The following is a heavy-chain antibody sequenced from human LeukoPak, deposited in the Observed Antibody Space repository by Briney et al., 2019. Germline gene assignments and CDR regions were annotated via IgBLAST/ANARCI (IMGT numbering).Heavy chain of an antibody. Sequence: GGSLRLSCAASGFTFSNYNMNWVRQAPGKGLEWVSFISSSSNTIHYADSVKGRFTISRDNAKNSLYLQMNSLRAEDTAVYYCARPHRDGYPRYYFDYWGQGTLVTVSS. CDR2: ISSSSNTI. V-gene: IGHV3-48*01. J-gene: IGHJ4*02. CDR1: GFTFSNYN. D-gene: IGHD5-24*01. CDR3: ARPHRDGYPRYYFDY.